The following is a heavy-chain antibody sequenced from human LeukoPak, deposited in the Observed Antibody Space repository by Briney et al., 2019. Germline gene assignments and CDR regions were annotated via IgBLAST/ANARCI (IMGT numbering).Heavy chain of an antibody. CDR1: GFTFSSYW. D-gene: IGHD3-3*01. V-gene: IGHV3-7*01. CDR3: ARGTYDFWSGYYYFDY. J-gene: IGHJ4*02. Sequence: GGSLGLSCAASGFTFSSYWMSWFRQAPGRGREGGANIKQDGSEKYYVDSVKGRSTISRDNAKNSLYLQMNSLRAEDTAVYYCARGTYDFWSGYYYFDYWGQGTLVTVSS. CDR2: IKQDGSEK.